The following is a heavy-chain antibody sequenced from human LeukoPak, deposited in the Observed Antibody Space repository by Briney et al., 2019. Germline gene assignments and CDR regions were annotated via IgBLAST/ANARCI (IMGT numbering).Heavy chain of an antibody. Sequence: SETLSLTCAVYGGSFSGYYWSWIRQPPGKGLXXXGEINHSGSTXXXPXXXXRVTISVDTSKNQFSLKLSSVTAADTAVYYCNTPSYCSGGSCQDYWGQGTLVTVSS. CDR1: GGSFSGYY. V-gene: IGHV4-34*01. J-gene: IGHJ4*02. CDR3: NTPSYCSGGSCQDY. D-gene: IGHD2-15*01. CDR2: INHSGST.